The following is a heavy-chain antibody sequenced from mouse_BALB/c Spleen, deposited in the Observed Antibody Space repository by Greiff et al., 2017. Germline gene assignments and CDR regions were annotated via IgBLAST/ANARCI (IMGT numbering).Heavy chain of an antibody. D-gene: IGHD2-14*01. CDR3: ARLGYRYDGAY. CDR2: ISSGSSTI. Sequence: EVKLMESGGGLVQPGGSRKLSCAASGFTFSSFGMHWVRQAPEKGLEWVAYISSGSSTIYYADTVKGRFTITRDNPKNTLFLQMTSLRSEDTAMYYCARLGYRYDGAYWGQGTLVTVSA. CDR1: GFTFSSFG. V-gene: IGHV5-17*02. J-gene: IGHJ3*01.